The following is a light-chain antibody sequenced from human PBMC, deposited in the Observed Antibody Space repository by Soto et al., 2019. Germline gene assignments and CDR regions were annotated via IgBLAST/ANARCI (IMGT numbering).Light chain of an antibody. Sequence: DIQMTQSPSSLSAYVGDRVTITCRASQSINTFLNWYQKKPGKAPKLLISAASSLKTGVPSRFSGSGSGTDFTLTVSSLQPEDFATYYCQQSYNTPWTFGQGTRVEIK. J-gene: IGKJ1*01. CDR1: QSINTF. V-gene: IGKV1-39*01. CDR2: AAS. CDR3: QQSYNTPWT.